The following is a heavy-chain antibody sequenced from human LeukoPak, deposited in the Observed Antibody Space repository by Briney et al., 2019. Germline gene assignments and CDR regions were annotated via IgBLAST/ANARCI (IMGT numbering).Heavy chain of an antibody. V-gene: IGHV4-59*01. D-gene: IGHD2-15*01. CDR3: ARVRGSGPEGVNWFDP. Sequence: SETLSLTCTVSGGSISSYYWSWIRQPPGKGLEWIGYIYYSGSTNYNPSLKSRVTISVDTSKNQFSLKLSSVTAADTAVYYCARVRGSGPEGVNWFDPWGQGTLVTVSS. J-gene: IGHJ5*02. CDR2: IYYSGST. CDR1: GGSISSYY.